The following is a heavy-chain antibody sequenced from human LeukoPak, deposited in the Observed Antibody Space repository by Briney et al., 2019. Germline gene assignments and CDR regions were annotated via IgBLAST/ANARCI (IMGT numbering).Heavy chain of an antibody. Sequence: SETLSLTCAVYGGSFSGYYWSWIRQPPGKGLEWIGEINHSGSTNYNPSLKSRVTISVDTSKNQFSLKLSSVTAADTAVYYCASRYYYDSMLDYWGQGTLVTVSS. CDR2: INHSGST. J-gene: IGHJ4*02. D-gene: IGHD3-22*01. V-gene: IGHV4-34*01. CDR3: ASRYYYDSMLDY. CDR1: GGSFSGYY.